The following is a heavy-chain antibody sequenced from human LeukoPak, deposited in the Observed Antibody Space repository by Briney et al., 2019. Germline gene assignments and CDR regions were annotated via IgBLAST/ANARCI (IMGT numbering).Heavy chain of an antibody. CDR2: VYHTGHS. V-gene: IGHV4-59*12. J-gene: IGHJ5*02. Sequence: SETLSLTCTVSGGSTTNYWSWIRQPPGKGLEWIAYVYHTGHSNYNPSLKSRVTISVDTSKNQFSLKLSSVTAADTAVYYCARGSYCSSTSCYYNWFDPWGQGTLVTVSS. CDR3: ARGSYCSSTSCYYNWFDP. D-gene: IGHD2-2*01. CDR1: GGSTTNY.